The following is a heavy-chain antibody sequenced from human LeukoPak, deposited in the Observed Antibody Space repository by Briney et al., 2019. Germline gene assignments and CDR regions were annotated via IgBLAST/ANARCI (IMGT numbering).Heavy chain of an antibody. CDR3: ARESPFDS. Sequence: ASVKVSCKASGYTFTRYAMNWVRQAPGQGLEWIGWINTNTGNPTYAQGFTGRFVFSLDTSASTAYLQITSLKPDDTAVYYCARESPFDSWGQGTLVTVSS. CDR2: INTNTGNP. V-gene: IGHV7-4-1*02. CDR1: GYTFTRYA. J-gene: IGHJ5*01.